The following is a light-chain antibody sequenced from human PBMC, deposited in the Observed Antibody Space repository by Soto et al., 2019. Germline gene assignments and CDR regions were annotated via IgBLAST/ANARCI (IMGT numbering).Light chain of an antibody. CDR2: INSDGSH. Sequence: VLTQSPSASASLGASVKLTCTLSSGHSNYAIAWHQQQSEKGPRYLMKINSDGSHSKGDGIPARFSGSSSGAERYLSISSLQSDDEADYYCQTWGTGIAVFGGGTQLTVL. CDR1: SGHSNYA. CDR3: QTWGTGIAV. V-gene: IGLV4-69*01. J-gene: IGLJ7*01.